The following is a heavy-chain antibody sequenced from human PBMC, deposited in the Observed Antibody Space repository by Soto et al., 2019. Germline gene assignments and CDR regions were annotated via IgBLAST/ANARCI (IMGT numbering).Heavy chain of an antibody. Sequence: PGGSLRLSCAASGFTFSDYYMSWIRQAPGKGLEWVSYISSSGSTIYYADSVKGRFTISRDNAKNSLYLQMNSLRAEDTAVYYCARLGRAIPEQPIYYYYYMDVWGKGTTVTVSS. CDR2: ISSSGSTI. CDR3: ARLGRAIPEQPIYYYYYMDV. CDR1: GFTFSDYY. V-gene: IGHV3-11*01. J-gene: IGHJ6*03. D-gene: IGHD7-27*01.